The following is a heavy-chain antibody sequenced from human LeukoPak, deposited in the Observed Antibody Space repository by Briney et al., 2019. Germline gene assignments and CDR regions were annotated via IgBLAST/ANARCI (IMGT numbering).Heavy chain of an antibody. D-gene: IGHD3-9*01. CDR1: GFTFSSFG. J-gene: IGHJ4*02. Sequence: GGSLRLSCTASGFTFSSFGMHWVRQAPGQGLELVAFILNDGTNKNYADSVKGRFTISTDNAKNSLYLQMHSPRTEAAAAYYYSRTYYDILTGYNPYFDYWGQGTLVTVSS. CDR2: ILNDGTNK. V-gene: IGHV3-30*12. CDR3: SRTYYDILTGYNPYFDY.